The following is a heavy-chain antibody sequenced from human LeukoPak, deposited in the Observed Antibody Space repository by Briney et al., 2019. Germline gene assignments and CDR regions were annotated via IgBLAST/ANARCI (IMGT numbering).Heavy chain of an antibody. D-gene: IGHD2-2*01. Sequence: GGSLRLSCAASGFTFSSYAMSWVRQAPGKGLEWVSAISGTGGRTYYADSVKGRFTIPRDNSKNTLYLQMNSLRAEDTAVYYCAKALLNGGYCSSTSCYGGWISFDIWGQGTMVTVSS. CDR3: AKALLNGGYCSSTSCYGGWISFDI. CDR2: ISGTGGRT. J-gene: IGHJ3*02. CDR1: GFTFSSYA. V-gene: IGHV3-23*01.